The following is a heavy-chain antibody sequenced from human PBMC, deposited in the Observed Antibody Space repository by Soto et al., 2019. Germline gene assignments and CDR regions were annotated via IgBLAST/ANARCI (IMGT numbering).Heavy chain of an antibody. CDR1: GVTCSSYA. D-gene: IGHD3-22*01. V-gene: IGHV1-69*13. J-gene: IGHJ6*02. CDR3: ARPPNSLYDSYYYGMDV. Sequence: SVKVSCKASGVTCSSYAISWVRQAPGQGLEWMGGIIPIFGTANYAQKFQGRVTITADESTSTAYMELSSLRSEDTAVYYCARPPNSLYDSYYYGMDVWGQGTTVTVSS. CDR2: IIPIFGTA.